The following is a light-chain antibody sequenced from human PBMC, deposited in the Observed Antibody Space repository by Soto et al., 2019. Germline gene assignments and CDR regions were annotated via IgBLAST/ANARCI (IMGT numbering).Light chain of an antibody. V-gene: IGKV1-5*01. Sequence: DIQMTQSPSTLSASVGDRVTITCRASQSISSWLAWYQQKPGKAPKLLIYDASSLESGVPSRFSGSGSGTEFTLTISSLQPEDFATYYCQQYDMFGPGTKVDIK. CDR3: QQYDM. CDR1: QSISSW. CDR2: DAS. J-gene: IGKJ1*01.